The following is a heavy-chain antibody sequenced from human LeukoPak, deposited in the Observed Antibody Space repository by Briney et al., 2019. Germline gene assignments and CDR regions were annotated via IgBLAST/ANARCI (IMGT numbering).Heavy chain of an antibody. V-gene: IGHV3-48*01. D-gene: IGHD3-10*01. CDR1: GFTFSSYS. CDR2: ISSSSSTI. J-gene: IGHJ5*02. Sequence: GGSLRLSCAASGFTFSSYSMNWVRQAPGKGLEWVSYISSSSSTIYYADSVKGRFTISRDNAKNSLYLQMNSLRAEDTAVYYCARETRTYHYGSGNWFDPWGQGTLVTVSS. CDR3: ARETRTYHYGSGNWFDP.